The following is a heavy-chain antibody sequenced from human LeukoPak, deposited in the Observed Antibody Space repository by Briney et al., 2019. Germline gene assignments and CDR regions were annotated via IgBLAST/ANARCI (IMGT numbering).Heavy chain of an antibody. CDR1: GYTFTSYD. CDR3: ARDRISYGYDY. J-gene: IGHJ4*02. Sequence: ASVKVSCKASGYTFTSYDINWVRQATGQGLEWMGWISAYNGNTNYAQKLQGRVTMTTDTSTSTAYMELRSLRSDDTAVYYCARDRISYGYDYWGQGTLVTVSS. D-gene: IGHD5-18*01. V-gene: IGHV1-18*01. CDR2: ISAYNGNT.